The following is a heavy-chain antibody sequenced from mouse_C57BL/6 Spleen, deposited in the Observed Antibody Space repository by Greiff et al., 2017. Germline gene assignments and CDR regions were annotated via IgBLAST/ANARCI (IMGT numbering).Heavy chain of an antibody. J-gene: IGHJ4*01. CDR2: IDPSDSET. D-gene: IGHD2-5*01. CDR1: GYTFTSYW. CDR3: ARGGYSNFAMDY. V-gene: IGHV1-52*01. Sequence: QVQLKQPGAELVRPGSSVKLSCKASGYTFTSYWMHWVKQRPIQGLEWIGNIDPSDSETHYNQKFKDKATLTVDKSSSTAYMQLSSLTSEDSAVYYCARGGYSNFAMDYWGQGTSVTVSS.